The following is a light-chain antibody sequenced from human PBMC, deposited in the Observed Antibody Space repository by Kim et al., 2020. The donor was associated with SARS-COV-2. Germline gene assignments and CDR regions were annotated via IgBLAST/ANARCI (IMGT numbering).Light chain of an antibody. CDR3: QSADSSDTPKWV. CDR1: ALPTQY. CDR2: KDS. J-gene: IGLJ3*02. Sequence: SYELTQPPSVSVSPGQTARITCSGDALPTQYTYWYQQKPGEAPLLVIYKDSRRPSGIPERFSGSSSGTTVTLTIRGVQAEDEADYYCQSADSSDTPKWVFGGGTQLTVL. V-gene: IGLV3-25*03.